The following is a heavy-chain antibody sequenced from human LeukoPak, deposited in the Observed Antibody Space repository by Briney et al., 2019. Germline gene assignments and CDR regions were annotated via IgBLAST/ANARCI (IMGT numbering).Heavy chain of an antibody. Sequence: SETLSLTCTVSGYSISSGYYWSWIRQPPGKGLEWIGYIYYSGSTYYNPSLKSRVTISVDTSKNQFSLKLSSVTAADTAVYYCARVKRGDFVDYWGQGTLVTVSS. CDR3: ARVKRGDFVDY. CDR2: IYYSGST. V-gene: IGHV4-30-4*01. J-gene: IGHJ4*02. D-gene: IGHD4-17*01. CDR1: GYSISSGYY.